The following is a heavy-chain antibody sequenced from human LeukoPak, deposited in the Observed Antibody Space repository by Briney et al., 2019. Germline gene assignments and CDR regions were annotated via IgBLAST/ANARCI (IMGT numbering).Heavy chain of an antibody. CDR1: GFSFSSYA. CDR3: AKVHSSGYYEHYDY. CDR2: IRSRST. J-gene: IGHJ4*02. V-gene: IGHV3-23*01. Sequence: PGGSLRLSCAASGFSFSSYAMSWVRQAPGKGLEWVAVIRSRSTHYADSVKGRLTISRDNSKNTLYLQMKSLRAEDTAVYYCAKVHSSGYYEHYDYWGQGTLLSLSS. D-gene: IGHD3-22*01.